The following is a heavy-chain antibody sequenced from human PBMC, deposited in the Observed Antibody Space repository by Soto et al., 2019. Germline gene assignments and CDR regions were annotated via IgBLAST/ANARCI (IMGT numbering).Heavy chain of an antibody. CDR3: VTSGSARLLRQNWFDT. V-gene: IGHV3-21*01. CDR2: ITTSSAYI. D-gene: IGHD2-21*01. CDR1: GFTFNTYD. J-gene: IGHJ5*02. Sequence: EVQLVESGGGLVKPGGSLRLSCAASGFTFNTYDMNWVRQAPGKGLEWVSSITTSSAYIYYADSLRGRITISRHNAKNSLFMHMNSLRPEHTAVYYCVTSGSARLLRQNWFDTWGQGTLVTVSS.